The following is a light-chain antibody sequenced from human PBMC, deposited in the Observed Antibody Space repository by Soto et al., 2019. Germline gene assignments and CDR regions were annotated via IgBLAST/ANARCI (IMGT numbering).Light chain of an antibody. CDR3: QQSYSTPRT. Sequence: DIQITQSPSSLSSSVLERFTITCRASQSISSYLNWYQQKPGKAPKLLIYAASSLQSGVTSRFSGSVSGTDFTLTISSLQPEDFATYYCQQSYSTPRTFGQGTKVDIK. CDR1: QSISSY. CDR2: AAS. V-gene: IGKV1-39*01. J-gene: IGKJ1*01.